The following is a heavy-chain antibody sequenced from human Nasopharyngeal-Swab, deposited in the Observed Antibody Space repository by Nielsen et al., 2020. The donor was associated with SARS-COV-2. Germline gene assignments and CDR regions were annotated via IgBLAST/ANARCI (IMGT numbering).Heavy chain of an antibody. CDR1: GFTFSSYS. CDR2: ISSSSSYI. D-gene: IGHD6-13*01. Sequence: GESLKISCAASGFTFSSYSMNWVRQAPGKGLEWVSSISSSSSYIYYADSVKGRFTISRDNSKNTLYLQMNSLRAEDTAVYYCAKDAGRGWYYYYGMDVWGQGTTVTVSS. J-gene: IGHJ6*02. CDR3: AKDAGRGWYYYYGMDV. V-gene: IGHV3-21*04.